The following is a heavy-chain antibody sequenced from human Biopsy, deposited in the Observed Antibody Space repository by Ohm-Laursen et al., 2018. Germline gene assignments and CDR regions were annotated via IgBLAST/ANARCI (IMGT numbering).Heavy chain of an antibody. CDR1: GFKFDNYG. J-gene: IGHJ4*02. CDR2: IWYDGSDK. V-gene: IGHV3-33*01. CDR3: ARDPNWGSGY. D-gene: IGHD7-27*01. Sequence: SLRLSCAASGFKFDNYGMNWVRQAPGKGLEWVAVIWYDGSDKYYGDSVKGRFTISRDNAKNTVDLQMNSLRAEDTAVYYCARDPNWGSGYWGQGTLVTVSS.